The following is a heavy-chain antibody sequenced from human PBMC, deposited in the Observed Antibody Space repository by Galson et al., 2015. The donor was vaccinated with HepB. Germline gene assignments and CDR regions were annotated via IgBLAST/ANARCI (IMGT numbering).Heavy chain of an antibody. CDR1: GYTFTGYY. CDR3: ARSPGSVVTRNYYMDV. V-gene: IGHV1-2*02. CDR2: INPNSGGT. J-gene: IGHJ6*03. D-gene: IGHD3-22*01. Sequence: SVKVSCKASGYTFTGYYMHWVRQAPGQGLEWMGWINPNSGGTNYAQKFQGRVTMTRDTSISTAYMELSRLRSDDTAVYYCARSPGSVVTRNYYMDVWGKGTTVTVSS.